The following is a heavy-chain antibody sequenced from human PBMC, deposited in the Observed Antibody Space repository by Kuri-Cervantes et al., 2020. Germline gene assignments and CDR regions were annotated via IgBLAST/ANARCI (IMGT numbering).Heavy chain of an antibody. Sequence: GSLRLSCSVSGGSISSSSYYWAWIRQPPGKGVEWIGSIYYSGSTYYNPSLKSRVAISVDTSKNQFSLKLSSVTAADTAVYYCARLMVTATIDAFDIWGQGTMVTVSS. V-gene: IGHV4-39*07. CDR2: IYYSGST. J-gene: IGHJ3*02. D-gene: IGHD2-21*02. CDR1: GGSISSSSYY. CDR3: ARLMVTATIDAFDI.